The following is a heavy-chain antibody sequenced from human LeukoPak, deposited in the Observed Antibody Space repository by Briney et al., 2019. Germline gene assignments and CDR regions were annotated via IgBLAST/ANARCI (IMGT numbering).Heavy chain of an antibody. Sequence: PGGSLRLSCAASGFTFSNYAMSWVRQAPGKGLEWVSVIGNSGGRTFYADSVKGRFTISRDNSKNTLHLQMNSLRAEDTAVYYCAKRASGSGTSLYHFDYWGQGALVTVSS. CDR1: GFTFSNYA. CDR3: AKRASGSGTSLYHFDY. V-gene: IGHV3-23*01. CDR2: IGNSGGRT. J-gene: IGHJ4*02. D-gene: IGHD3-10*01.